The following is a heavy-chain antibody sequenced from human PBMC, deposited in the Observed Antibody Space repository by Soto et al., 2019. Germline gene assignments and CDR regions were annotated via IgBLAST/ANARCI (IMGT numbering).Heavy chain of an antibody. Sequence: QVQLVQSGAEVNKPGASVKVSCKASGYTFTSYGISWVRQAPGQGLEWMGWISAYNGNTNYAQKLQGRVTMTTDTSTSTAYMELRSLRSDDAAVYYCARDSGLLWFGDNNNAFDIWGQGTMVTVSS. D-gene: IGHD3-10*01. CDR3: ARDSGLLWFGDNNNAFDI. V-gene: IGHV1-18*01. CDR2: ISAYNGNT. CDR1: GYTFTSYG. J-gene: IGHJ3*02.